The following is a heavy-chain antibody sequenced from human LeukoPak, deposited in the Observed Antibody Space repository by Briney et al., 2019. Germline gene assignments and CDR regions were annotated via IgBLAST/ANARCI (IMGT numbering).Heavy chain of an antibody. CDR2: ISGDGGST. CDR1: GFTFDDYA. V-gene: IGHV3-43*02. Sequence: GGSLRLSCAASGFTFDDYAMHWVRQAPGKGLEWVSLISGDGGSTYYADSVKGRFTISRDNSKNSLYLQMNSLRTEDTALYHCAKDKYSSSWNGMDVWGQGTMVTVSS. CDR3: AKDKYSSSWNGMDV. D-gene: IGHD6-13*01. J-gene: IGHJ6*02.